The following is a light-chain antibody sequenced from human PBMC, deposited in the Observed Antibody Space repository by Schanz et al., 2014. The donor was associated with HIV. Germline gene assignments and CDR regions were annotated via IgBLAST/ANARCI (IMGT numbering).Light chain of an antibody. Sequence: EIVLTQSPGTLSLSPGERATLSCRASQSVRNRYLAWYKQNDGQAPRLLIYGASNRATGIPDRFSGSGSGTDFTLTISGLLPDDFATYFCQQFHTYPYTFGQGTKLEIK. CDR2: GAS. CDR1: QSVRNRY. V-gene: IGKV3-20*01. J-gene: IGKJ2*01. CDR3: QQFHTYPYT.